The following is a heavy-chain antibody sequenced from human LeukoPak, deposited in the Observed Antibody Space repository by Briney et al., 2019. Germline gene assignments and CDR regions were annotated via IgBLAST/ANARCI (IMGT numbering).Heavy chain of an antibody. CDR2: INHSGST. J-gene: IGHJ6*02. D-gene: IGHD3-3*01. CDR3: ASFYYDFWSGYYRRYYYYGMDV. CDR1: GGSFSGYY. Sequence: SETLSLTCAVYGGSFSGYYWSWIRQPPGKGLEWIGEINHSGSTNYNPSLMSRVTISVDTSKNQFSLKLSAVTAADTAVYYCASFYYDFWSGYYRRYYYYGMDVWGQGTTVTVSS. V-gene: IGHV4-34*01.